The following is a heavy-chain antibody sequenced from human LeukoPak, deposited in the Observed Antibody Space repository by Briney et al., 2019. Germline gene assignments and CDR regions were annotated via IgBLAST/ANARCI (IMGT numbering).Heavy chain of an antibody. Sequence: ASVKVSCKVSGYTLTELSMHWVRQAPGKGLEGVGGFDPEDGETIYAQKFQARVTITEDTSTDTAYMELSSLRSDDTAVYYWYTPAGDSYGTVFDYWGQGTLVTVSS. CDR1: GYTLTELS. J-gene: IGHJ4*02. CDR2: FDPEDGET. D-gene: IGHD5-18*01. CDR3: YTPAGDSYGTVFDY. V-gene: IGHV1-24*01.